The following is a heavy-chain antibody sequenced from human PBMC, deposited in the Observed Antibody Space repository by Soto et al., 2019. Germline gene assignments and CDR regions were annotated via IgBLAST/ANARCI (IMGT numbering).Heavy chain of an antibody. V-gene: IGHV3-30-3*01. CDR2: ISYDGSNK. J-gene: IGHJ6*02. Sequence: GGSLRLSCAASGFTFSSYAMHWVRRAPGKGLEWVAVISYDGSNKYYADSVKGRFTISRDNSKNTLYLQMNSLRAEDTAVYYCAANAVLQLFYYYYGMDVWGQGTTVTVSS. CDR3: AANAVLQLFYYYYGMDV. CDR1: GFTFSSYA. D-gene: IGHD5-18*01.